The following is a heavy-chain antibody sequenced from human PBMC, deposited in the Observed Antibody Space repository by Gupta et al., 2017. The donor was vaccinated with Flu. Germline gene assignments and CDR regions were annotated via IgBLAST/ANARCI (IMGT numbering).Heavy chain of an antibody. CDR1: GYTFTSYY. V-gene: IGHV1-46*01. CDR2: IDPRTDNT. J-gene: IGHJ4*02. D-gene: IGHD3-16*01. CDR3: VRFAGGRHHQYVDY. Sequence: QVQLVQSGAEVRQPGASVKLSCTASGYTFTSYYLHWVRQAPGQGLEWMGVIDPRTDNTTYAQKFQGRVSMTRDTSTTTVYMEVNRLRYEDTAVYYCVRFAGGRHHQYVDYWGQGTLVTVS.